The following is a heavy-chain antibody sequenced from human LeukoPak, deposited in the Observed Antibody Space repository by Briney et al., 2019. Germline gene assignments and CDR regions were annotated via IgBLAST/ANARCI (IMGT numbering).Heavy chain of an antibody. CDR3: ARSRRNDYGDY. V-gene: IGHV4-59*01. Sequence: SETLSLTCTVSGGSISSYYWSWLRQPPGKGLEWIGYIYYSGSTNYNPSLKSRVTISVDTSKNQFSLKLSSVTAADTAVYYCARSRRNDYGDYWGQGTLVTVSS. CDR2: IYYSGST. CDR1: GGSISSYY. J-gene: IGHJ4*02.